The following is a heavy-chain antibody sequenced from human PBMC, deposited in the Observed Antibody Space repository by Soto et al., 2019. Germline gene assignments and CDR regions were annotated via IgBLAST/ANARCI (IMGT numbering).Heavy chain of an antibody. J-gene: IGHJ5*02. Sequence: PGESLKISCKGSGYSFTSYWIGWVRQMPGKGLEWMGIIYPGDSDTRYSPSFQGQVTISADKSISTAYLQWSSLKASDTAMYYCARLNILTDESNWFDPWGQGTLVTVSS. D-gene: IGHD3-9*01. CDR2: IYPGDSDT. V-gene: IGHV5-51*01. CDR3: ARLNILTDESNWFDP. CDR1: GYSFTSYW.